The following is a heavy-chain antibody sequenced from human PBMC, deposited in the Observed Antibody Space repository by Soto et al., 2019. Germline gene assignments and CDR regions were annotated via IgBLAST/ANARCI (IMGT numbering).Heavy chain of an antibody. CDR1: GFTFSNAW. CDR3: TTGLSNGYYNFDY. V-gene: IGHV3-15*01. D-gene: IGHD3-22*01. Sequence: GGSLRLSCAASGFTFSNAWMSWVRQAPGKGLEWVGRIKGEADGGTTDYAAPVKGRITISRDHSKDTLYLQMNSLKTEDTAVYYCTTGLSNGYYNFDYWGQGTPVTVS. CDR2: IKGEADGGTT. J-gene: IGHJ4*02.